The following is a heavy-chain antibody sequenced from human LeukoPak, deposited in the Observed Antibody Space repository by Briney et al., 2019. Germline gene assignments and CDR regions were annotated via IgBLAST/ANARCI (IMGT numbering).Heavy chain of an antibody. Sequence: ASVKVSCKASGYTFTSYDINWVRQATGQGLEWMGWMNPNSGNTGYAQKFQGRVTITRNTSISTAYMELSSLRSEDTAVYYCARGPYYDFWTGRGDYYYMDVWGKGTTVTVSS. CDR2: MNPNSGNT. CDR3: ARGPYYDFWTGRGDYYYMDV. CDR1: GYTFTSYD. V-gene: IGHV1-8*03. J-gene: IGHJ6*03. D-gene: IGHD3-3*01.